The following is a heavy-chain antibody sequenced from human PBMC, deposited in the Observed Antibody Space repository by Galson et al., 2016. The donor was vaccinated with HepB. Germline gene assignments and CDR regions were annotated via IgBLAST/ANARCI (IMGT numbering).Heavy chain of an antibody. J-gene: IGHJ5*02. CDR3: ARGARGFDP. CDR1: GFTFNTYA. Sequence: SLRLSCAASGFTFNTYAMSWVRQAPGKGLEWVANIRQDGSEKYYVDSVKGRFTISRDNAKNSLYLQMNSLRAEDTAVYYCARGARGFDPWGQGTLVTVSS. V-gene: IGHV3-7*01. CDR2: IRQDGSEK.